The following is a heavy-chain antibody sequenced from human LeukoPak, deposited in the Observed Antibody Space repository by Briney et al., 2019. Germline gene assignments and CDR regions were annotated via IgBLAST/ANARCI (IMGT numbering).Heavy chain of an antibody. CDR2: ISSSGSNI. D-gene: IGHD4-17*01. CDR1: GFTFSSYE. Sequence: GGSLRLSCAASGFTFSSYEMNWVRQAPGKGLEWVSYISSSGSNIYYADSVKGRFTISRDNAKNSLYLQMNSLRAEDTAVYYCARDRYGDYDYWGQGTLVNVSS. J-gene: IGHJ4*02. V-gene: IGHV3-48*03. CDR3: ARDRYGDYDY.